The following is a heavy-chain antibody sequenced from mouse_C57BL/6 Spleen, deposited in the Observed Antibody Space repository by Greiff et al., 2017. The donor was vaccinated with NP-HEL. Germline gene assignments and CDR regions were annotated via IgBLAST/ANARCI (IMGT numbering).Heavy chain of an antibody. J-gene: IGHJ2*01. CDR1: GFTFSNYW. V-gene: IGHV6-3*01. CDR3: TGTHYFDY. CDR2: IRLKSDNYAT. Sequence: EVQGVESGGGLVQPGGSMKLSCVASGFTFSNYWMNWVRQSPEKGLEWVAQIRLKSDNYATHYAESVTGRFTISRDDSKSSVYLQMNNLRAEDTGIYYCTGTHYFDYWGQGTTLTVSS.